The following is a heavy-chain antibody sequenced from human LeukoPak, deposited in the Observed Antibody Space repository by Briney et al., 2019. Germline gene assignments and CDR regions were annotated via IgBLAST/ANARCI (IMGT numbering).Heavy chain of an antibody. CDR1: GFTFSDYY. D-gene: IGHD2-15*01. CDR3: ARRESRGFSPDIDY. J-gene: IGHJ4*02. V-gene: IGHV3-11*01. Sequence: GGSLRLSCAASGFTFSDYYMSWIRQAPGKGLEWVSYISSSGSTIYYADSVKGRFTISRDNAKNSLYLQMNSLRAEDTAVYYCARRESRGFSPDIDYWGQGTLVTVSS. CDR2: ISSSGSTI.